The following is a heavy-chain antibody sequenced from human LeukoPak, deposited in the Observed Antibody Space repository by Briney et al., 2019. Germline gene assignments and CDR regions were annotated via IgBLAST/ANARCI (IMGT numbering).Heavy chain of an antibody. Sequence: PGGSLRLSCAASGLTFSDYYMSGIRQAPGKGLEWVSYISRSSSYTNYADSVKGRFTISRDNAKNSLYLQMNSLRAEDTAVYYCARAPAGLDWFDPWGQGTLLTVSS. J-gene: IGHJ5*02. V-gene: IGHV3-11*06. CDR2: ISRSSSYT. CDR3: ARAPAGLDWFDP. CDR1: GLTFSDYY. D-gene: IGHD6-6*01.